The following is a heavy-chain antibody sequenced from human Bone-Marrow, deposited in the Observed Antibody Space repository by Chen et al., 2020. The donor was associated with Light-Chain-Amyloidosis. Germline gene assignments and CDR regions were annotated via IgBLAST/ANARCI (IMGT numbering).Heavy chain of an antibody. Sequence: EVQLVESGGGLIQPGGSLRLSCAASGFTVSSNNMSWVRQAPGKGLEWVSVIYSGGSTYYADSVKSRFTISRDNSKNTLYLQMNSLRAEDTAVYYCARLGYCSGGSCDSYAFDIWGQGTMVTVSS. J-gene: IGHJ3*02. V-gene: IGHV3-53*01. CDR2: IYSGGST. CDR1: GFTVSSNN. D-gene: IGHD2-15*01. CDR3: ARLGYCSGGSCDSYAFDI.